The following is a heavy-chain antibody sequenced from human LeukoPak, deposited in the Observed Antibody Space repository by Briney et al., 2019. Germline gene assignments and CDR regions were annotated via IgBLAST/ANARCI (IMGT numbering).Heavy chain of an antibody. Sequence: ASVKDSCQASGYTLTSYEINWVGQATGRAREWMGWMNPNSGNTGYAQKFQGRVTMTRNTSISTAYMELSSLRSEDTAVYYCARGVVAGFGFDPWGQGTLVTVSS. D-gene: IGHD6-19*01. CDR2: MNPNSGNT. CDR1: GYTLTSYE. CDR3: ARGVVAGFGFDP. J-gene: IGHJ5*02. V-gene: IGHV1-8*01.